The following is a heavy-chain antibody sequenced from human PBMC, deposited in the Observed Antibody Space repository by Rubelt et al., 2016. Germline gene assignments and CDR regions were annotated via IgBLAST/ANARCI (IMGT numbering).Heavy chain of an antibody. D-gene: IGHD6-13*01. CDR3: ASMYSSSWYRGWFDP. Sequence: QVQLVQSGAEVKKPGASVKVSCKASGYTFTSYGISWVRQAPGQGLEWLGWISAYNGNTNYAQKFQGIVTRTTDTSKSTAYMELGSLGSDDTAVYYCASMYSSSWYRGWFDPWGQGTLVTVSS. CDR2: ISAYNGNT. J-gene: IGHJ5*02. V-gene: IGHV1-18*01. CDR1: GYTFTSYG.